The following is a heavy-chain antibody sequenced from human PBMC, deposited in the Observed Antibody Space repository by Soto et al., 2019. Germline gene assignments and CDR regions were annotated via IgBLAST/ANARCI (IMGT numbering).Heavy chain of an antibody. CDR2: IYYSGST. Sequence: SETLSLTCTVSGGSISSGGYYWSWIRQHPEKGLEWTGYIYYSGSTSYNPSLKSRVTISVDTSKNQFSLRLNSVTAADTAVYFCARDRGYADAFDIWGQGTMVTVSS. CDR1: GGSISSGGYY. D-gene: IGHD5-12*01. V-gene: IGHV4-31*03. J-gene: IGHJ3*02. CDR3: ARDRGYADAFDI.